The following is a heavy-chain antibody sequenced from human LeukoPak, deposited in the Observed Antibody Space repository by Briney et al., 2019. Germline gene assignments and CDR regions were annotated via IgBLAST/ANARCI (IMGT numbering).Heavy chain of an antibody. CDR2: IWYEGSDK. CDR3: AKAIYSGSYYGLYFQH. Sequence: GGSLRLSCAASGFTFRSYGMHWVRQAPGRGLEWVAVIWYEGSDKHYADSVKGRFTISRDNSKNTLYLQMNSLRAEDTAVYYCAKAIYSGSYYGLYFQHWGQGTLVTVSS. J-gene: IGHJ1*01. V-gene: IGHV3-30*02. D-gene: IGHD1-26*01. CDR1: GFTFRSYG.